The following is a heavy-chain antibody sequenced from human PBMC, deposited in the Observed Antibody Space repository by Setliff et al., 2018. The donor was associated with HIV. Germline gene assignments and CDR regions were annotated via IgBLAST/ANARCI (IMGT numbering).Heavy chain of an antibody. CDR2: IYTSGSV. D-gene: IGHD6-19*01. CDR1: GGSISSYY. Sequence: SETLSLTCTVSGGSISSYYWSWIRQPPGKGLEWIWYIYTSGSVNYNPSLNSRVTISVDTSKNQFSLKVNSVTAADTAVYYCARSPRIGVAGEFEYWGQGTLVTVSS. CDR3: ARSPRIGVAGEFEY. J-gene: IGHJ4*02. V-gene: IGHV4-4*09.